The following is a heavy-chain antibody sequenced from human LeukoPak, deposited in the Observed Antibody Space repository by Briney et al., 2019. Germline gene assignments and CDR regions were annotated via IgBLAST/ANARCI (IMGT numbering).Heavy chain of an antibody. V-gene: IGHV1-69*13. D-gene: IGHD4-23*01. CDR3: ARGWLSETTVVTPYNY. J-gene: IGHJ4*02. Sequence: SVKVSCKASGGTFSSYAISWVRQAPGQGLEWMGGIIPIFGTANYAQKFQGRVTITAVESMSTAYMELSSLRSEDTAVYYCARGWLSETTVVTPYNYWGQGTQVTVSS. CDR2: IIPIFGTA. CDR1: GGTFSSYA.